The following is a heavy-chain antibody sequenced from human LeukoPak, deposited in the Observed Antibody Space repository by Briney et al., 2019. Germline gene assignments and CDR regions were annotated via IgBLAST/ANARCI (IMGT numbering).Heavy chain of an antibody. CDR1: GFTVSSNY. CDR2: IYTGGST. D-gene: IGHD6-13*01. V-gene: IGHV3-66*01. J-gene: IGHJ4*02. Sequence: PGGSLRLSCAASGFTVSSNYMSWVRQAPGKGLEWVSVIYTGGSTYYADSVKGRFTISRDNSKNTLYLQMNSLRAEDTALYYCVKLRSGGAAAGNYWGQGTLVTVSS. CDR3: VKLRSGGAAAGNY.